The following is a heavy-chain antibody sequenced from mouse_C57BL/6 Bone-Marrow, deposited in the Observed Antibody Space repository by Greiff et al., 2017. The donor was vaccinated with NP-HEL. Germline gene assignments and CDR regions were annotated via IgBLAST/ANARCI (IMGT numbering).Heavy chain of an antibody. J-gene: IGHJ2*01. D-gene: IGHD1-1*01. CDR1: GYAFSSYW. Sequence: QVQLQQSGAELVKPGASVKISCKASGYAFSSYWMNWVKQRPGKGLEWIGQIYPGDGDTNYNGKFKGKATLTADKSSSTAYMQLSSLTSEDSAVYFCARSITTVVDGYFDYWGQGTTLTVSS. CDR3: ARSITTVVDGYFDY. V-gene: IGHV1-80*01. CDR2: IYPGDGDT.